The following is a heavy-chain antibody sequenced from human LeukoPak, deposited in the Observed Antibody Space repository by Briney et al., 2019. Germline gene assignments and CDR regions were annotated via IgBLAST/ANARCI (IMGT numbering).Heavy chain of an antibody. D-gene: IGHD3-22*01. V-gene: IGHV3-74*01. CDR2: INSDGSST. J-gene: IGHJ3*02. Sequence: GGSLRLSCAASGFTFSRYWMHWVRQAPGKGLVWVARINSDGSSTSYADSVKGRFTISRDNAKNTLYLQMNSLRAEDTAVYFCLRGGYYSHDALDIWGQGTMVTVSS. CDR1: GFTFSRYW. CDR3: LRGGYYSHDALDI.